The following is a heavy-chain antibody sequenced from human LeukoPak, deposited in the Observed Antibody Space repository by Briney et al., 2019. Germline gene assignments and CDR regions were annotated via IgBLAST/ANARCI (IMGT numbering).Heavy chain of an antibody. D-gene: IGHD6-6*01. Sequence: KPSETLSLTXTVSGGSICSSSYYWGWIRQPPGKGLEWIGSIYYSGSTYYNPSLKSRVTVSVDTSKNQFSLKLSSVTAADTAVYYCARHRGAARDPLFDWGQGTLVTVSS. CDR3: ARHRGAARDPLFD. J-gene: IGHJ4*02. CDR1: GGSICSSSYY. V-gene: IGHV4-39*01. CDR2: IYYSGST.